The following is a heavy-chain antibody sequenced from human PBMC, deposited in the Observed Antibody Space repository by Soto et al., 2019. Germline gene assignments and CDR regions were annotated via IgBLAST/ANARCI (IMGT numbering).Heavy chain of an antibody. CDR1: GFTFSSYA. D-gene: IGHD5-18*01. Sequence: PGGSLRLSCAASGFTFSSYAMSWVRQAPGKGLEWVSAISGSGGSTYYADSVKGRFTISRDNSKNTLYLQMNSLRAEDTAVYYCAKGDTAMVRPLTTVYYYYGMDVWGQGTTVTVSS. V-gene: IGHV3-23*01. CDR3: AKGDTAMVRPLTTVYYYYGMDV. J-gene: IGHJ6*02. CDR2: ISGSGGST.